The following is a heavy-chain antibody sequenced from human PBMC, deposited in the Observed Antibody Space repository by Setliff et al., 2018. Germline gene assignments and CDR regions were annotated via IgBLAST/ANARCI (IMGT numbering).Heavy chain of an antibody. J-gene: IGHJ6*03. CDR2: INPNSGGT. CDR3: ARVKAPALYYYMDV. D-gene: IGHD3-16*02. V-gene: IGHV1-2*06. Sequence: ASVKVSCKASGYTFTGYYMHWVRQAPGQGLEWMGRINPNSGGTNYAQKFQGRVTMTRDTSVSTAYMELSRLRSDDTAVYYCARVKAPALYYYMDVWGKGTTVTVSS. CDR1: GYTFTGYY.